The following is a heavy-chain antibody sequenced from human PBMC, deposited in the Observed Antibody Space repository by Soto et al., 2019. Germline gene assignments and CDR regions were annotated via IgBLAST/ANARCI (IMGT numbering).Heavy chain of an antibody. V-gene: IGHV3-23*01. Sequence: GGSLRLSCAASGFTFSSYAMSWVRQAPGKGLEWVSAISGSGGSTYYADSVKGRFTISRDNSKNTLYLQMNSLRAEDTAVYYSAKYGSGYDFWSGYYYYMDVWGKGTTVTVSS. CDR3: AKYGSGYDFWSGYYYYMDV. CDR2: ISGSGGST. D-gene: IGHD3-3*01. J-gene: IGHJ6*03. CDR1: GFTFSSYA.